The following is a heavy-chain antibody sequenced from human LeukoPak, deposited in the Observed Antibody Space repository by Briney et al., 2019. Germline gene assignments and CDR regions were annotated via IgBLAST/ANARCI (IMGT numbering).Heavy chain of an antibody. CDR3: ARGSFGSNWS. D-gene: IGHD6-13*01. CDR1: GDSVSSNTAA. V-gene: IGHV6-1*01. CDR2: TYYRSQWNN. J-gene: IGHJ5*02. Sequence: SQTLSLTCVISGDSVSSNTAAWHWIRQSPSRGLEWLGRTYYRSQWNNDYAVSVKSRIVINPDTSKNQISLQLDSMTPEDTAVYYCARGSFGSNWSWGQGTLVTVSS.